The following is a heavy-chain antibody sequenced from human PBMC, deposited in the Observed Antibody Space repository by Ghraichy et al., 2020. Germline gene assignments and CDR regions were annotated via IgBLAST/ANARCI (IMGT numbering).Heavy chain of an antibody. CDR2: ISAGGGST. Sequence: VGGGGMSWVRQAPGEGLGGVSGISAGGGSTYYADSVKGRFTISRDSSKNALYLQMNSLRAEDTAVYHCAKPAVAGPLYYYMDVWGKGTTVTVSS. J-gene: IGHJ6*03. CDR3: AKPAVAGPLYYYMDV. CDR1: VGGGG. V-gene: IGHV3-23*01. D-gene: IGHD6-19*01.